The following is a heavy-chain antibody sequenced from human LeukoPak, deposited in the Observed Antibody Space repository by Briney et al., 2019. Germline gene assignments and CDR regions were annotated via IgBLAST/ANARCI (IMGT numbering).Heavy chain of an antibody. V-gene: IGHV3-48*03. D-gene: IGHD5-24*01. CDR1: GFTFSSYE. J-gene: IGHJ4*02. CDR3: ASRQSYTGYNY. Sequence: GGSLRLSCAASGFTFSSYEMNWVRQAPGKGLEWVSYISTSGSTIHYADSVKGRFTFSRDNVKSSMYPQMDSLRAEDTAIYYCASRQSYTGYNYWGQGTLVTVSS. CDR2: ISTSGSTI.